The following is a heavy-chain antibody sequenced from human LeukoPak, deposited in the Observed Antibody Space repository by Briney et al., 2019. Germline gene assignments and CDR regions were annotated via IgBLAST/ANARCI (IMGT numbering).Heavy chain of an antibody. V-gene: IGHV1-2*02. CDR2: INPNSGGT. D-gene: IGHD3-10*01. J-gene: IGHJ4*02. CDR3: ARGRGITMVTYFDY. Sequence: GASVKVSCKASGSAFTGYYMHWVRQAPGQGLEWMGWINPNSGGTNYAQKFQGRVTMTRDTSISTAYMELSRLRSDDTAVYYCARGRGITMVTYFDYWGQGTLVTVSS. CDR1: GSAFTGYY.